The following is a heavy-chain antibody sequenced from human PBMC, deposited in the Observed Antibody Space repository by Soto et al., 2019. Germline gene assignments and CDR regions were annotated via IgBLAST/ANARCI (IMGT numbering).Heavy chain of an antibody. V-gene: IGHV4-31*03. CDR1: GGSISSGGYY. D-gene: IGHD3-16*01. CDR3: ARGEGGYYYYGMDV. Sequence: PSETLSLTYTVSGGSISSGGYYWSWIRQHPGKGLEWIGYIYYSGSTYYNPSLKSRVTISVDTSKNQFSLKLSSVTAADTAVYYCARGEGGYYYYGMDVWGQGTTVTVSS. CDR2: IYYSGST. J-gene: IGHJ6*02.